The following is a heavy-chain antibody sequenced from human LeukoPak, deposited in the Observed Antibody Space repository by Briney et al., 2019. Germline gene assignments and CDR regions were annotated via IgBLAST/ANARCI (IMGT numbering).Heavy chain of an antibody. Sequence: PGGSLRLSCAASGFTFSSSAMSWVRQAPGKGLEWVSAISNNGGYTYYADSVKGRFTISRDNSKNTLYLQMNSLRAEDTAVYYCAKTPSGSYPRGNFDYWGQGTLVTVSS. D-gene: IGHD1-26*01. CDR2: ISNNGGYT. CDR3: AKTPSGSYPRGNFDY. V-gene: IGHV3-23*01. CDR1: GFTFSSSA. J-gene: IGHJ4*02.